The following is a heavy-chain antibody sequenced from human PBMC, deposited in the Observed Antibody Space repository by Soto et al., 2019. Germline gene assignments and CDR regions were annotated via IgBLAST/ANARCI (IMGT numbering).Heavy chain of an antibody. CDR2: INHSGST. J-gene: IGHJ5*02. Sequence: AVYGGSFSGYYWSWIRQPPGKGLEWIGEINHSGSTNYNPSLKSRVTISVDTSKNQFSLKLSSVTAADTAVYYCARAHGDYVSDWFDPWGQGTLVTVSS. D-gene: IGHD4-17*01. CDR3: ARAHGDYVSDWFDP. V-gene: IGHV4-34*01. CDR1: GGSFSGYY.